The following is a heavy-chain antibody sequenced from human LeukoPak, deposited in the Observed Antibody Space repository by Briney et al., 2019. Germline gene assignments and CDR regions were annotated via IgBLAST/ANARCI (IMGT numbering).Heavy chain of an antibody. Sequence: GGSLGLSCAASGFTFSNYWMAWVHQAPGKGLEWVANINLDGSEKDYVDSLKGRCTISRDDAKNSLYLQVNTLRAEDTAVYYCARDSEKSSSFAFDIWGQGTVVTVSS. D-gene: IGHD6-13*01. CDR1: GFTFSNYW. CDR3: ARDSEKSSSFAFDI. CDR2: INLDGSEK. J-gene: IGHJ3*02. V-gene: IGHV3-7*01.